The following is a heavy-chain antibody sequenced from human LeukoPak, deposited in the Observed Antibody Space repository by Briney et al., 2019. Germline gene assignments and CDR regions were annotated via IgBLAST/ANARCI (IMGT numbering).Heavy chain of an antibody. V-gene: IGHV3-30*04. CDR2: ISHDGSNK. CDR3: ARDLGYCSGGTCYPGHFGY. J-gene: IGHJ4*02. D-gene: IGHD2-15*01. CDR1: GFTFSSYV. Sequence: AGGSLRLSCAASGFTFSSYVMHWVRQAPGKGLEWVAVISHDGSNKSCADSVKGRFTISRDNSKNTLYLQMNSLRAEDTAVFYCARDLGYCSGGTCYPGHFGYWGQGTLVTVSS.